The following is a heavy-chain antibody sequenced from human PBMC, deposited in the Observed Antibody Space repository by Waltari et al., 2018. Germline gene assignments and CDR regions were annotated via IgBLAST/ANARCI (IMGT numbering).Heavy chain of an antibody. D-gene: IGHD3-10*01. CDR1: GFSLGTYG. CDR2: IFFGGGDS. J-gene: IGHJ4*02. CDR3: AKDAFGNTYLDH. Sequence: ASGFSLGTYGMHWVRQAPGKGLEWVALIFFGGGDSFYADSVRGRFTISRDNSKNTLYLDINSLRLDDTAIYYCAKDAFGNTYLDHWGQGTLVTVSS. V-gene: IGHV3-30*19.